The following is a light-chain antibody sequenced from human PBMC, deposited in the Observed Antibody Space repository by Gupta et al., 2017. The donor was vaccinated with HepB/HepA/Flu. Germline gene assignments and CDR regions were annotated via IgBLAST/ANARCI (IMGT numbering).Light chain of an antibody. CDR3: HQRSNSRT. V-gene: IGKV3-11*01. Sequence: EIVLTQSPATLSLSPGERATLSCRASQSVSSYLAWYQQKPGQAPRLLIYDASNRANGIPARFSGSGSGTDFTLTSSRREREDFAVYYAHQRSNSRTFGQGTPLEIK. CDR2: DAS. CDR1: QSVSSY. J-gene: IGKJ5*01.